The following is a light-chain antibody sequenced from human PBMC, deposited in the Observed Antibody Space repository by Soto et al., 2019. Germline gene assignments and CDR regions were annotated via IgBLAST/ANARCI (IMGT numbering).Light chain of an antibody. J-gene: IGKJ1*01. CDR1: QSVNNN. Sequence: EIVMTQSPATLSVSPGERATLSCRASQSVNNNLAWYQQKPGQAPRLLIDGASTRATGIPARFSGSGSVTEFTLTISSLQSEDFAVYYCQPYDNWPPWTFGQGTKVDSK. CDR2: GAS. V-gene: IGKV3-15*01. CDR3: QPYDNWPPWT.